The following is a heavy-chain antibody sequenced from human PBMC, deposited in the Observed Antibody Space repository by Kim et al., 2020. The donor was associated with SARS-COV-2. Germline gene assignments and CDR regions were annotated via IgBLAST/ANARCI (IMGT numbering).Heavy chain of an antibody. CDR3: ARGLIVGATGADAFDI. Sequence: SLKSRVTISVDTSKHQFSLKLSSVTAADTAVYYCARGLIVGATGADAFDIWGQGTMVTVSS. J-gene: IGHJ3*02. D-gene: IGHD1-26*01. V-gene: IGHV4-59*09.